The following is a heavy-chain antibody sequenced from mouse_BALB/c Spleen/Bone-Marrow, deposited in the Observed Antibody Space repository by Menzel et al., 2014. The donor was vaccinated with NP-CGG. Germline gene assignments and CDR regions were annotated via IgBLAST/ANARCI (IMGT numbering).Heavy chain of an antibody. CDR3: ARLRGDYDGYAMDY. V-gene: IGHV1S34*01. D-gene: IGHD2-4*01. J-gene: IGHJ4*01. CDR2: ISCYNGAT. Sequence: LVKTGASAKISCKASGYSFTGYYMHWVKQSHGKSLEWIGYISCYNGATSYNQKFKGKATFTVDTSSSTAYMQFNSLTSEDSAVYYCARLRGDYDGYAMDYWGQGTSVTVSS. CDR1: GYSFTGYY.